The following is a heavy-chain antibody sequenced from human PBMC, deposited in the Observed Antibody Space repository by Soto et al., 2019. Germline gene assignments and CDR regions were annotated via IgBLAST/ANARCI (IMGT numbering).Heavy chain of an antibody. CDR3: ARDRQPDGIWTFDF. D-gene: IGHD2-15*01. J-gene: IGHJ4*02. Sequence: GGSLRLSCSASGFSFSTYTMNWVRLAPGKGLEWVSGINAGSDNTAYADSVTGRFTISRDNSQNMLFLQMNSLGVEDAAVYYCARDRQPDGIWTFDFWGRGAQVTVSS. V-gene: IGHV3-23*01. CDR2: INAGSDNT. CDR1: GFSFSTYT.